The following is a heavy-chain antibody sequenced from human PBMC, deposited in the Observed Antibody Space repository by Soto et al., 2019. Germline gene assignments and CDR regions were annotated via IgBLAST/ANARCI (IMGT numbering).Heavy chain of an antibody. CDR2: IKSKTDGGTT. Sequence: GGSLRLSCAASGFSITNAWMTWVRQPPGKGLEWVGRIKSKTDGGTTDYVAPVKGRFTISRDDSKNTLYLQMNSLKTEDTAVYYCTTTLCGGDCYSLLRSYYYGMDVWGQGTTVTVSS. CDR3: TTTLCGGDCYSLLRSYYYGMDV. J-gene: IGHJ6*02. D-gene: IGHD2-21*02. CDR1: GFSITNAW. V-gene: IGHV3-15*01.